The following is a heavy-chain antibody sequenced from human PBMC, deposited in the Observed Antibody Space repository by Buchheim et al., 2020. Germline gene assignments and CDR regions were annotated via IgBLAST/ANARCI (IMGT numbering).Heavy chain of an antibody. CDR2: IDWDNDK. CDR1: GFSLSLSGMR. V-gene: IGHV2-70*04. D-gene: IGHD5-18*01. CDR3: ARTPYGYSIPDY. J-gene: IGHJ4*02. Sequence: QVTLKESGPALVRPTQTLTLTCTFSGFSLSLSGMRVSWIRQPPGKALEWLARIDWDNDKFYSTSLKTRLTISKDTSKNQVALTMTNMDPVDTATYYCARTPYGYSIPDYWGQGIL.